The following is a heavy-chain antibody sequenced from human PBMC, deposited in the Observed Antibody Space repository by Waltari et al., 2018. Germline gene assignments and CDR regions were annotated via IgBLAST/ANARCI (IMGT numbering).Heavy chain of an antibody. J-gene: IGHJ6*03. Sequence: EVQLLESGGGLVQPGGSLRLSCAASGFTFSSYAMSWVRQAPGKGLGWVSVIYSGGSSTYYADSVKGRFTISRDNSKNTRYLQMNSLRAEDTAVYYCANMGNYYYMDVWGKGTTVTVSS. V-gene: IGHV3-23*03. CDR1: GFTFSSYA. CDR3: ANMGNYYYMDV. D-gene: IGHD3-10*01. CDR2: IYSGGSST.